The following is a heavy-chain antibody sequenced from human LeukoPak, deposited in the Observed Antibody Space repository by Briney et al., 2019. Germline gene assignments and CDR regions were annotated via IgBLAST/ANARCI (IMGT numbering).Heavy chain of an antibody. Sequence: TGGSLRLSCAASGFTFSSYGMHWVRQAPGKGLEWVAVIWYDGSKKYYADSVKRRFTKYRANSKNTLYLKMNSLRAEDTAVYYCAKSRDGYNPYYFDYWGQGTLVTVSS. CDR1: GFTFSSYG. J-gene: IGHJ4*02. CDR2: IWYDGSKK. V-gene: IGHV3-33*06. D-gene: IGHD5-24*01. CDR3: AKSRDGYNPYYFDY.